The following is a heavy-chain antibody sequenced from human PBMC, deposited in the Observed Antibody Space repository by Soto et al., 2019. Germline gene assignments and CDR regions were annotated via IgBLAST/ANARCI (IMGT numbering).Heavy chain of an antibody. CDR1: GFTFSSSE. V-gene: IGHV3-48*03. CDR3: ARRGSS. J-gene: IGHJ3*01. CDR2: IHPGGQII. Sequence: LRLSCAASGFTFSSSEMYWVRQAPGKGLEWVSYIHPGGQIIFYADSVKGRFTISRDNAKNSVYLQMNNLRAEDTAVYYCARRGSSWGQGTMVTVSS. D-gene: IGHD2-2*01.